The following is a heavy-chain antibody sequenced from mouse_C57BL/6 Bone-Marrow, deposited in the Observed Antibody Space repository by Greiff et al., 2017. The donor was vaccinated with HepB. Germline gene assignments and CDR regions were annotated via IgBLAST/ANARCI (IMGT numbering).Heavy chain of an antibody. J-gene: IGHJ1*03. CDR3: AIITTVVARYFDV. Sequence: EVQLQQSGPGLVKPSQSLSLTCSVTGYSITSGYYWNWIRQFPGNKLELMGYISYDGSNNYNPSLKNRISITRDTSKNQFFLKLNSVTTEDTATYYCAIITTVVARYFDVWGTGTTVTVSS. D-gene: IGHD1-1*01. CDR1: GYSITSGYY. CDR2: ISYDGSN. V-gene: IGHV3-6*01.